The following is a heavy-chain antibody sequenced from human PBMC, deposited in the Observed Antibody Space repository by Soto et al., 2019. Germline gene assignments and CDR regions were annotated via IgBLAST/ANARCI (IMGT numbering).Heavy chain of an antibody. D-gene: IGHD6-13*01. CDR1: GFTFSSYS. Sequence: EVQLVESGGGLVKPGGSLRLSCAASGFTFSSYSMNWVRQAPGKGLEWVSSISSSSSYIYYADSVKGRFTISRDNAKNSLYLQMNSLRADDTAVYYCARAAGRIAAAGHNAFDIRGQGTMVTVSS. CDR3: ARAAGRIAAAGHNAFDI. CDR2: ISSSSSYI. V-gene: IGHV3-21*01. J-gene: IGHJ3*02.